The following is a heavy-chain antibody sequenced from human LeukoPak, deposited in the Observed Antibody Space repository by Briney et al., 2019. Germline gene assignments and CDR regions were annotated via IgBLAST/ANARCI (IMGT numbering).Heavy chain of an antibody. D-gene: IGHD3-10*01. V-gene: IGHV3-53*01. J-gene: IGHJ4*02. CDR3: ARAKPKNMVRGLIMRRESRYYFDY. Sequence: GGSLRLSCAASGFTFSSNYMSWVRQAPGKGLEWVSVIYSGGSTYYSDAVKGRCTISRDNSKSTFHLQMNSLRAEDTALYYCARAKPKNMVRGLIMRRESRYYFDYWGQGTLVTVSS. CDR2: IYSGGST. CDR1: GFTFSSNY.